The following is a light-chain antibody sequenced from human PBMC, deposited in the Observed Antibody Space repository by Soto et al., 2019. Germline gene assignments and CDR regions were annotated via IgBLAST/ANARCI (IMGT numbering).Light chain of an antibody. CDR2: RNS. Sequence: QSVLTKPPSASGTPGQGGSVSCSGSTSNIGSNYVYWYQQLPGTAPKLLIYRNSQRPSGVPDRFSGSKSGTSASLAISGLRSDDEADYFCATWDDSLNGFYVFGTGTKVTVL. CDR1: TSNIGSNY. V-gene: IGLV1-47*01. CDR3: ATWDDSLNGFYV. J-gene: IGLJ1*01.